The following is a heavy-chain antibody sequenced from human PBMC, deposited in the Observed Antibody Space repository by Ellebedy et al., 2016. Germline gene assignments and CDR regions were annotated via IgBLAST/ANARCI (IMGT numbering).Heavy chain of an antibody. CDR2: IYHSGST. CDR1: GGSISSSNW. V-gene: IGHV4-4*02. Sequence: GSLRLSCAVSGGSISSSNWWSWVRQPPGKGLEWIGEIYHSGSTNYNPSLKSRVTISVDKSKNQFSLKLSSVTAADTAVYYCAAGDYDYVWGSYPYWGQGTLVTVSS. J-gene: IGHJ4*02. CDR3: AAGDYDYVWGSYPY. D-gene: IGHD3-16*01.